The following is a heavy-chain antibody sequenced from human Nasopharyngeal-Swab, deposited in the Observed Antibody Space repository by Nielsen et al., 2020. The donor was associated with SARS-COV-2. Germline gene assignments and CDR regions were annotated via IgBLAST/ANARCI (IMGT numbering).Heavy chain of an antibody. Sequence: ASVKVSCKASGYTLTSHYIQWVRQAPGQGLEWMGIINPSSGSTSYAQKFQGRVTMTRDTSTSTVYMDLSSLRSEDTAVYYCVVVTRGYWGQGTLVTVSS. CDR3: VVVTRGY. D-gene: IGHD2-15*01. CDR1: GYTLTSHY. CDR2: INPSSGST. V-gene: IGHV1-46*01. J-gene: IGHJ4*02.